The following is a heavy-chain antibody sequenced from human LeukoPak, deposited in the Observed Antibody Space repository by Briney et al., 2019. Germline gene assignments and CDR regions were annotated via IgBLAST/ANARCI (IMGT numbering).Heavy chain of an antibody. Sequence: GGSLRLSCAASGFTFSSHAMSWVPQAPGEGVEWVTAVSGSGGSQYYADSVKGWFTISRDNSKNTLYLLMSSLRAEDTAVYYCAGGVGITLHPAVDYWGQGTLVSVSS. D-gene: IGHD3-10*01. J-gene: IGHJ4*02. CDR2: VSGSGGSQ. CDR1: GFTFSSHA. CDR3: AGGVGITLHPAVDY. V-gene: IGHV3-23*01.